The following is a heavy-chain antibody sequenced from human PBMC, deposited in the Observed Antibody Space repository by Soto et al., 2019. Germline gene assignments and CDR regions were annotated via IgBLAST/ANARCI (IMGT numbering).Heavy chain of an antibody. V-gene: IGHV1-69*06. CDR2: IIPIFATP. CDR1: GGTFDTYA. J-gene: IGHJ4*02. Sequence: QLVQSGAEVKKPGSSVKVSCTASGGTFDTYAFSWVRQAPGQGLEWMGGIIPIFATPSYAQKFQGRVTITADKSTSTAYIELTSLTSDDTAVYYCARGHLDDSSDSGSDYWGQGTLITVSS. D-gene: IGHD6-25*01. CDR3: ARGHLDDSSDSGSDY.